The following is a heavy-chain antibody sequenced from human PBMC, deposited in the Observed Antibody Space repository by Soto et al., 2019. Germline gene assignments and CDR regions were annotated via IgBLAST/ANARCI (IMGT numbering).Heavy chain of an antibody. CDR3: ARDGGRYCSGGSCYLAVYYGMDV. V-gene: IGHV1-8*01. CDR2: LNPNSGNT. Sequence: GASVKVSCKASGYTFTSYDINWVRQATGQGLEWMGWLNPNSGNTGYAQKFQGRVTMTRNTSISTAYMELSSLRSEDTAVYYCARDGGRYCSGGSCYLAVYYGMDVWGQGTTVTVSS. D-gene: IGHD2-15*01. J-gene: IGHJ6*02. CDR1: GYTFTSYD.